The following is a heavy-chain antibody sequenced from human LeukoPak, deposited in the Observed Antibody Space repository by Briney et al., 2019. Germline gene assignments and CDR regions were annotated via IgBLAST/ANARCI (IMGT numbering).Heavy chain of an antibody. CDR1: GYTFTSYY. V-gene: IGHV1-46*01. Sequence: GASVKVSCKASGYTFTSYYMHWVRQAPGQGLEWMGIINPSGGSTSYAQKFQGRVTMTRDTSTSTVYMELSSLRSEDTAVYYCARDSLFLVYGSGFLVPTSPEPYGMDVWGQGTTVTVSS. CDR3: ARDSLFLVYGSGFLVPTSPEPYGMDV. J-gene: IGHJ6*02. D-gene: IGHD3-10*01. CDR2: INPSGGST.